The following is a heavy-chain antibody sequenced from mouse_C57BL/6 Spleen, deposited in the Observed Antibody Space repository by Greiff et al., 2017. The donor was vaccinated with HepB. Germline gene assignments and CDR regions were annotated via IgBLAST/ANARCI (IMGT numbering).Heavy chain of an antibody. V-gene: IGHV10-1*01. CDR3: VREDALRQAMDY. D-gene: IGHD1-1*01. Sequence: EVQLVESGGGLVQPKGSLKLSCAASGFSFNTYAMNWVRQAPGKGLEWVARIRSKSNNYATYYADSVKDRFTISRDDSESMLYLQMNNLKTEDTAMYYCVREDALRQAMDYWGQGTSVTVSS. CDR2: IRSKSNNYAT. J-gene: IGHJ4*01. CDR1: GFSFNTYA.